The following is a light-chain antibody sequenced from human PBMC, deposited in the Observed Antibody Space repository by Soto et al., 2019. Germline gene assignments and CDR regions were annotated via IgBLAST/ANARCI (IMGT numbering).Light chain of an antibody. Sequence: QSVLTQPPSASGTPGQRVTISCSGSSSNIGSNTVNWYQQVPGTAPKLLIYSNHQRPSGVPDRLSGSKSGASASLAISGLQSEDEADYYCAAWDDSLNGYVFGTGTKLTVL. CDR2: SNH. CDR1: SSNIGSNT. CDR3: AAWDDSLNGYV. J-gene: IGLJ1*01. V-gene: IGLV1-44*01.